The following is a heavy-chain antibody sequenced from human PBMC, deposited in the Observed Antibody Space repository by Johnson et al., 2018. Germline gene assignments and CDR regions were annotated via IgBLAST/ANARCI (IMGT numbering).Heavy chain of an antibody. Sequence: EVQLVESGGGLVQPGGSRRLSCSASGFTFNHYAINWVRQAPGKGLAWVSCINAGGITTYYADSVTGRFTIYRANSTNTLYLQRNSLRADDTAIYYCAKGIEGTVTPTEAFDVRGQGTMVTVS. J-gene: IGHJ3*01. CDR3: AKGIEGTVTPTEAFDV. D-gene: IGHD4-17*01. CDR1: GFTFNHYA. V-gene: IGHV3-23*04. CDR2: INAGGITT.